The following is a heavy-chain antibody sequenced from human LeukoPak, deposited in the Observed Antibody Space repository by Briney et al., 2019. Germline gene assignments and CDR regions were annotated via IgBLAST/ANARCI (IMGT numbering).Heavy chain of an antibody. CDR2: IYYTGST. J-gene: IGHJ4*02. CDR1: GGSISSYY. CDR3: ARHRGYSSSSPFDY. V-gene: IGHV4-59*08. Sequence: SETLSLTCTVSGGSISSYYWSWIRQPPGKGLEWIGYIYYTGSTNYNPSLESRVTMFVDMSKNQFSLRLSSVTAADTAVYYCARHRGYSSSSPFDYWGQGTLVTVSS. D-gene: IGHD6-6*01.